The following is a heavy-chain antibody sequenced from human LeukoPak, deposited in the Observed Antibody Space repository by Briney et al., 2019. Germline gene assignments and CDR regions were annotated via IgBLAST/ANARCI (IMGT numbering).Heavy chain of an antibody. Sequence: GGSLRLSCAAPGFTFSSYSMNWVRQAPGKGLEWVSYISSSSSTIYYADSVKGRFTISRDNAKNSLYLQMNSLRAEDTAVYYCAREGYSGYDLFYYYYGMDVWGQGTTVTVSS. D-gene: IGHD5-12*01. CDR1: GFTFSSYS. V-gene: IGHV3-48*04. CDR3: AREGYSGYDLFYYYYGMDV. CDR2: ISSSSSTI. J-gene: IGHJ6*02.